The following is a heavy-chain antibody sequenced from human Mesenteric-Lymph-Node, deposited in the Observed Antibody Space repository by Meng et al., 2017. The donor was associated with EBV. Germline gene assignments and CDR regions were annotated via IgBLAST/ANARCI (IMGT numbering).Heavy chain of an antibody. V-gene: IGHV4-34*02. J-gene: IGHJ5*02. Sequence: QVHLTQGGAGLLKPSETLSLTCEVSGGSFSNYYWSWIRQTPGKGLEWIGEINHSGSANYNPSLKSRVTISIDTSKNQFSLRLNSVTAADTAVYYCARGVQVAWRFDPWGQGTLVTVSS. D-gene: IGHD2-15*01. CDR2: INHSGSA. CDR1: GGSFSNYY. CDR3: ARGVQVAWRFDP.